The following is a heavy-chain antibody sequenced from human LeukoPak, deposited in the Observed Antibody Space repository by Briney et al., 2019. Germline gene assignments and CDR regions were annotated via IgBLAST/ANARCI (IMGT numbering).Heavy chain of an antibody. Sequence: PSQTLSLTCTVSGGSISSGSYYWSWIRQPAGKGLEWIGRISTSGSTNYNPSLKSQVTISVDTSKNQFSLKLSSVTAADTAVYYCARDKYGSGSYYNYYYYYMGVWGKGTTVTISS. D-gene: IGHD3-10*01. V-gene: IGHV4-61*02. CDR2: ISTSGST. J-gene: IGHJ6*03. CDR1: GGSISSGSYY. CDR3: ARDKYGSGSYYNYYYYYMGV.